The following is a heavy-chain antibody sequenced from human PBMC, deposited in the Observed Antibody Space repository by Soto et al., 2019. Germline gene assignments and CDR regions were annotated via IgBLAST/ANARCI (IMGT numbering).Heavy chain of an antibody. CDR1: GFPFSSYA. J-gene: IGHJ6*02. CDR3: ANARYCCGGSCYGLPYYYGMDV. CDR2: ISGSGAGT. Sequence: EVHLLESGGGLVQPGGSLRLSCAASGFPFSSYAMSWVRQAPGKGLEWVSGISGSGAGTYYADSVQGRFTISRDNSENTLYLEMNSLRAEDTAVYYCANARYCCGGSCYGLPYYYGMDVWGQGTTVTVSS. V-gene: IGHV3-23*01. D-gene: IGHD2-15*01.